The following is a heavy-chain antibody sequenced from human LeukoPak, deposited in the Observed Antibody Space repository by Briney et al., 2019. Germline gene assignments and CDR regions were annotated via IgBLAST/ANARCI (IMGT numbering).Heavy chain of an antibody. CDR2: INAGNGNT. J-gene: IGHJ3*02. D-gene: IGHD2-8*01. V-gene: IGHV1-3*01. CDR1: GYTFTSYA. Sequence: ASVKVSCKASGYTFTSYAMHWVRQAPGQRLEWMGWINAGNGNTKYSQKFQGRVTITRDTSASTAYMELSSLRSEDTAVYYCARDRGVPGPGNALDIWGQGTMVTVSS. CDR3: ARDRGVPGPGNALDI.